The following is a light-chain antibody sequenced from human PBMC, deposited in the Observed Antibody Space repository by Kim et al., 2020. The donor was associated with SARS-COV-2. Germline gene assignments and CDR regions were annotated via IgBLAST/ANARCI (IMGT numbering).Light chain of an antibody. V-gene: IGLV3-21*04. CDR1: SIGSKG. J-gene: IGLJ2*01. Sequence: PGKTAMITCGGISIGSKGVHWYHQKPGQAPVLVISYDSDRPSGIPERFSGSNSGNTATLTISRVEAGDEADYYCQVWDSSSDHRVVFGGGTQLTVL. CDR2: YDS. CDR3: QVWDSSSDHRVV.